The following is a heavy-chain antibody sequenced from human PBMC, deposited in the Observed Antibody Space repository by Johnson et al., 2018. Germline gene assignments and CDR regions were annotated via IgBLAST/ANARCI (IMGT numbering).Heavy chain of an antibody. CDR2: IWFDGTNK. J-gene: IGHJ1*01. Sequence: QVQLVESGGGVVQXGRSLRLSCAASGFTFSHYGMHLVRHAPGTGLEWLALIWFDGTNKYHADSVKGRFTISRDNSKNTLYLQMNSLRGEDTAVYYCAREAEYSVEYFQYWGQGTLVIVSS. V-gene: IGHV3-33*01. CDR3: AREAEYSVEYFQY. D-gene: IGHD5/OR15-5a*01. CDR1: GFTFSHYG.